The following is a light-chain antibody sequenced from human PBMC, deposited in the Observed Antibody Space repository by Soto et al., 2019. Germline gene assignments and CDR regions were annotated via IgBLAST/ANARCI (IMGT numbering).Light chain of an antibody. J-gene: IGLJ1*01. CDR1: SSDVGGYNY. CDR2: DVS. CDR3: CSYAGRYYV. Sequence: QSALTQPRSVSGSPGQSVTISCTGTSSDVGGYNYVSWYQQHPDKAPKLMIYDVSKRPSGVPDRFSGSKSGNTASLTISGLQAEDEADYYCCSYAGRYYVFGTGTKVTVL. V-gene: IGLV2-11*01.